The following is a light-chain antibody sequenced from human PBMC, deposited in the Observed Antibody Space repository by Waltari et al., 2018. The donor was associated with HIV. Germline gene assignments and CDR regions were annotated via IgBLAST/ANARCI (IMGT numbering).Light chain of an antibody. V-gene: IGLV2-11*01. J-gene: IGLJ1*01. CDR1: SRDVGGYKY. CDR3: CSYAGSYSYV. Sequence: QSALTQPRSVSGSPAQSVTISCPGSSRDVGGYKYVSWYEQHPGKAPKLMIYDVSKRPSGVPDRFSVSKSGNTASLTISGLQAEDEADYYCCSYAGSYSYVFGTGTKVTVL. CDR2: DVS.